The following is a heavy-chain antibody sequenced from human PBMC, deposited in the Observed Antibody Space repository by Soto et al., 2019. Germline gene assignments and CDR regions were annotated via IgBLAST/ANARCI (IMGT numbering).Heavy chain of an antibody. D-gene: IGHD6-13*01. V-gene: IGHV5-51*01. Sequence: GESLKISCKGSGYSFTSYWIGWVRQMPGKGLESMGIIYPGDSDTRYSPSFQGQVTISADKSISTAYLQWSSLKASDTAMYYCARTAAAGKYYYGMDVWGQGTTVTVAS. J-gene: IGHJ6*02. CDR3: ARTAAAGKYYYGMDV. CDR2: IYPGDSDT. CDR1: GYSFTSYW.